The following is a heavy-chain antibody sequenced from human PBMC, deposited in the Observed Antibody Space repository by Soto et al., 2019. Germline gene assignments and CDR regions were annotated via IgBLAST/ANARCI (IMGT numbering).Heavy chain of an antibody. CDR2: IIPIFGTA. J-gene: IGHJ4*02. D-gene: IGHD6-13*01. V-gene: IGHV1-69*01. CDR3: ARVNPGIAAAGDY. Sequence: QVQLVQSGAEVKKPGSSVKVSCKASGGTFSSYAISWVRQAPGQGLEWMGGIIPIFGTANYAQKFQGRVTVTADEATSTAYMELRSLRSEDTAVYYCARVNPGIAAAGDYWGQGTLVTVSS. CDR1: GGTFSSYA.